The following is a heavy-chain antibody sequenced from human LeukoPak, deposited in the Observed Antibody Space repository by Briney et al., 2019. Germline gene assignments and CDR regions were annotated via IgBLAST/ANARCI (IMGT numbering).Heavy chain of an antibody. CDR1: GYTFTGYY. J-gene: IGHJ5*02. Sequence: GASVKVSCKASGYTFTGYYMHWVRQAPGQGLEWMGWINPNSGGTNYAQKFQGRVTMTRDTSISTAYMELSRLRSDDTAVYYCARARIAAARPDRPKNWFDPWGQGTLVTVSS. CDR2: INPNSGGT. D-gene: IGHD6-13*01. CDR3: ARARIAAARPDRPKNWFDP. V-gene: IGHV1-2*02.